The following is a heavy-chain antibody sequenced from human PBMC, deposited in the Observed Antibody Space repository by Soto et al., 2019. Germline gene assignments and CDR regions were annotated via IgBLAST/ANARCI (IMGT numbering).Heavy chain of an antibody. J-gene: IGHJ4*02. CDR3: ARRYYGSGSYFSPYYFFDY. V-gene: IGHV5-51*01. CDR2: IYPGDSDT. CDR1: GYSFTSYW. Sequence: GESLKISCKGSGYSFTSYWIGWVRQMPGKGLEWMGIIYPGDSDTRYSPSFQGQVTISADKSISTTYLQWSSLKASDIAMYYCARRYYGSGSYFSPYYFFDYWGQGTLVTVSS. D-gene: IGHD3-10*01.